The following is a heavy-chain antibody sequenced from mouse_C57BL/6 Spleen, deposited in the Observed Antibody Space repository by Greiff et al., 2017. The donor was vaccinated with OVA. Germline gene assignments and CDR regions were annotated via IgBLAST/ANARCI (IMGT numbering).Heavy chain of an antibody. CDR1: GYTFTSYW. Sequence: QVQLQQPGAELVMPGASVKLSCKASGYTFTSYWMHWVKQRPGPGLEWIGEIDPSDSYTNYNQKFKGKSTLTVDKSSSTAYMQLSSLTSEDSAVYYCARSGTTVVAPYFDYWGQGTTLTVSS. CDR3: ARSGTTVVAPYFDY. J-gene: IGHJ2*01. D-gene: IGHD1-1*01. CDR2: IDPSDSYT. V-gene: IGHV1-69*01.